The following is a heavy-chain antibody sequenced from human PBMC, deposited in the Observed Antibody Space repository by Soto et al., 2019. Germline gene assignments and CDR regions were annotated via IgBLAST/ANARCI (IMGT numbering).Heavy chain of an antibody. V-gene: IGHV3-30-3*01. Sequence: QVQLVESGGGVVQPGRSLRLSCAASGFTFSSYAMHWVRQAPGKGLEWVAVISYDGSNKYYADSVKGRFTISRDNSKNARYLKMNSLRAEDTAVYYCARDLHGHGDYYYGMDVWGQGTTVTVSS. CDR3: ARDLHGHGDYYYGMDV. CDR2: ISYDGSNK. D-gene: IGHD3-10*01. CDR1: GFTFSSYA. J-gene: IGHJ6*02.